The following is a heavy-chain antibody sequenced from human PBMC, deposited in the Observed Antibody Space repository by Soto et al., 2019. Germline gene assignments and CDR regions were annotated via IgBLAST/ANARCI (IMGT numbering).Heavy chain of an antibody. Sequence: GGSLRLSCAASGFTFSSYGMHWVRQAPGKGLEWVAVISYDGSNKYYADSVKGRFTISRDNSKNTLYLQMNSLRAEDTAVYYCASATTVTTEGVYWGQGTLVTVSS. D-gene: IGHD4-17*01. J-gene: IGHJ4*02. V-gene: IGHV3-30*03. CDR2: ISYDGSNK. CDR1: GFTFSSYG. CDR3: ASATTVTTEGVY.